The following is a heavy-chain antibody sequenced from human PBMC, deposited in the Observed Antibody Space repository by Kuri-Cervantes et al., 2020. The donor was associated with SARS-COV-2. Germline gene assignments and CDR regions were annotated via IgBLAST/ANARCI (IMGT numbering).Heavy chain of an antibody. Sequence: GESLKISCAASGFTFSGSWMSWVRQAPGKGLEWVANINQDGSARYYGESVQGRFTISRDNAKNSLFLQMNSLRGEDTALYYCVRALGAAEADFWGRGTLVTVSS. CDR2: INQDGSAR. CDR3: VRALGAAEADF. D-gene: IGHD1-26*01. V-gene: IGHV3-7*01. CDR1: GFTFSGSW. J-gene: IGHJ4*02.